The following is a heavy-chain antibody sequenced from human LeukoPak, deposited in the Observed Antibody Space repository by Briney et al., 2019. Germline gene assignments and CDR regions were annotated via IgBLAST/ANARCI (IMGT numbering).Heavy chain of an antibody. Sequence: SETLSLTCTVSGGSITSSTYYWGWIRQPPGKGLEWIGSIYYSGSTYYNPSLKSRVTISVDTSKNQFSLKLSSVTAADTAVYYCARDFVKLYYYDSSGSTNAFDIWGQGTMVTVSS. V-gene: IGHV4-39*07. CDR1: GGSITSSTYY. D-gene: IGHD3-22*01. CDR2: IYYSGST. J-gene: IGHJ3*02. CDR3: ARDFVKLYYYDSSGSTNAFDI.